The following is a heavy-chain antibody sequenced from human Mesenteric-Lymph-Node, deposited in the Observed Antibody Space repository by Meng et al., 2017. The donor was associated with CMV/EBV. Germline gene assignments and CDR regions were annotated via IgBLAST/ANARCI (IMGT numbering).Heavy chain of an antibody. D-gene: IGHD3-22*01. CDR1: GDCSGYY. J-gene: IGHJ4*02. CDR3: ARVFYDSRGYYSKPFDY. Sequence: GDCSGYYWSCIRQAPGKGLEWIGEINHSGSTNSNPSLKSRVTMSVDTSKNQFSLKLTSVAAADTAVYYCARVFYDSRGYYSKPFDYWGQGTLVTVSS. V-gene: IGHV4-34*01. CDR2: INHSGST.